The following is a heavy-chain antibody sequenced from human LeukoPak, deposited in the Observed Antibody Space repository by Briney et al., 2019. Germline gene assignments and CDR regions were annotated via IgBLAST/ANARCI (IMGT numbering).Heavy chain of an antibody. D-gene: IGHD3-10*01. V-gene: IGHV3-23*01. Sequence: GGSLRLSCAASGFTFSSYAMSWVRQAPGKGLEWVSTISGSDGGSDYADSVKGRFTISRDSSKNTLYLHMNSLRAEDTAVYYCASNMGWTRGPCDYWCQGTLVTVSS. J-gene: IGHJ4*02. CDR3: ASNMGWTRGPCDY. CDR2: ISGSDGGS. CDR1: GFTFSSYA.